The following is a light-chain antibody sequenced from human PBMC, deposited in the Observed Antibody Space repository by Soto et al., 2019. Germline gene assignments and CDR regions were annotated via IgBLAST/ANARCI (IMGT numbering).Light chain of an antibody. Sequence: EIMMTQSPATLSVTQGERATLSCSASQSVSSNLAWYQQKPGQAPRLLIYGASTRATGIPARFSGSGSGTDFTLTISRLEPEDFAVYYCQQYSNWPSWTFGQGTKVDVK. J-gene: IGKJ1*01. CDR3: QQYSNWPSWT. CDR1: QSVSSN. V-gene: IGKV3-15*01. CDR2: GAS.